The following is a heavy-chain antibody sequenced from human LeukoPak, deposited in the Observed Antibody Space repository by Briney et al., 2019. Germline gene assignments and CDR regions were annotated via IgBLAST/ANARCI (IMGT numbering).Heavy chain of an antibody. V-gene: IGHV3-20*04. J-gene: IGHJ4*02. CDR1: GFAFDDYG. Sequence: PGGSLRLSCAASGFAFDDYGMSWVRQAPGKGLERVSGINWNGGSSGYADSVKGRFTISRDNAKNSLYLQMNSLRTEDTALYYCARAYSSSWYFFDYWGQGTLVTVSS. CDR2: INWNGGSS. D-gene: IGHD6-13*01. CDR3: ARAYSSSWYFFDY.